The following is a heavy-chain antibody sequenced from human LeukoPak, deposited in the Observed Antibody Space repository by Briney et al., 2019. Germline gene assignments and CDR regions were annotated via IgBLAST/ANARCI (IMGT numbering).Heavy chain of an antibody. V-gene: IGHV3-21*01. CDR1: GFTFSSYS. Sequence: GGSLRLSCAASGFTFSSYSMNWVRQAPGKGLEWVSSISSSRSYIYYADSVKGRFTISRDNAKNSLYLQMNSLRAEDTAVYYCARDFGSSWYTDFDYWGQGTLVTVSS. J-gene: IGHJ4*02. D-gene: IGHD6-13*01. CDR3: ARDFGSSWYTDFDY. CDR2: ISSSRSYI.